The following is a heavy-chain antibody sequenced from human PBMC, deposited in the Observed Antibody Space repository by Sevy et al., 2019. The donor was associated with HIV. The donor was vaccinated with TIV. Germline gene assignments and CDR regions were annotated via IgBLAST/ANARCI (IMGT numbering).Heavy chain of an antibody. CDR1: GYSISSGYY. D-gene: IGHD1-26*01. Sequence: SETLSLTCAVSGYSISSGYYWGWIRQPPGKGLEWIGSIYHSGSTYYNPSLKSRVTISVDTSKNQFSLKLSSVTAADTAVYYCARVRRWEGYYFDYWGQGTLVTVSS. CDR3: ARVRRWEGYYFDY. CDR2: IYHSGST. J-gene: IGHJ4*02. V-gene: IGHV4-38-2*01.